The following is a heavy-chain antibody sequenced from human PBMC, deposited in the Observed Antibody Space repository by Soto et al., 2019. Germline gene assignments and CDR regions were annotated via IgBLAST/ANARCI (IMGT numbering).Heavy chain of an antibody. CDR3: ARGGDCSGGSCPFDY. V-gene: IGHV4-59*01. J-gene: IGHJ4*02. CDR1: GGSISTYY. D-gene: IGHD2-15*01. Sequence: SETLSLTCTVSGGSISTYYWSWIRQPPGKGLEWIGYIYYSGSTNYNPSLKSRVTISVDTSKNQFSLKLSSVTAADTAVYYCARGGDCSGGSCPFDYWGQGTLVTVS. CDR2: IYYSGST.